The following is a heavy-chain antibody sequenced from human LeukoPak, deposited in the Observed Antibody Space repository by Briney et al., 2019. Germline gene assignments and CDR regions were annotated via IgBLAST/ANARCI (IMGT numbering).Heavy chain of an antibody. Sequence: SETLSLTCTVSGGSISSSSYYWGWIRQPPGKGLEWIGSIYYSGSTYYNPSLKSRVTISVDTSKNQFSLKLSSVTAADTAVYYCARLRVTMVRGENNWFDPWGQGTLVTVSS. D-gene: IGHD3-10*01. CDR3: ARLRVTMVRGENNWFDP. CDR2: IYYSGST. CDR1: GGSISSSSYY. V-gene: IGHV4-39*01. J-gene: IGHJ5*02.